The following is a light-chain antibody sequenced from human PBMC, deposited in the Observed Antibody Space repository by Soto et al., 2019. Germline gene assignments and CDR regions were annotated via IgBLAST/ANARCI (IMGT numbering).Light chain of an antibody. CDR3: QQDYNLPFT. CDR2: DAS. Sequence: DIQMTQSPSTLSASVGDRVTITCRASQSINSWLAWYQQKPGKAPKLLIYDASNLEGGVPSRFSGSGSGTEFTLTISSLQPEDFAVYYCQQDYNLPFTFGQGTRLEIK. CDR1: QSINSW. J-gene: IGKJ5*01. V-gene: IGKV1-5*01.